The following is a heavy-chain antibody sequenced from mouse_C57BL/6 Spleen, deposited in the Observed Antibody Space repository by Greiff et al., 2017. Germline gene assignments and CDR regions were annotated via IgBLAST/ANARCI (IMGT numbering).Heavy chain of an antibody. CDR1: GYTFTSYW. Sequence: QVQLKQPGAELVRPGSSVKLSCKASGYTFTSYWMDWVKQRPGQGLEWIGNIYPSDSETHYNQKFKDKATLTVYKSSSTAYMQLSSLTSEDSAVYYCARGTAQATTYWGQGTLVTVSA. CDR2: IYPSDSET. J-gene: IGHJ3*01. D-gene: IGHD3-2*02. V-gene: IGHV1-61*01. CDR3: ARGTAQATTY.